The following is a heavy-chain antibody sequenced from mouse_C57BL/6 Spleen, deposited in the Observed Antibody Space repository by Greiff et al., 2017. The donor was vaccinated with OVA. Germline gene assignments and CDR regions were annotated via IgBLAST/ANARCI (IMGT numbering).Heavy chain of an antibody. CDR2: IRLKSDNYAT. Sequence: EVQLVESGGGLVQPGGSMKLSCVASGFTFSNYWMNWVRQSPEKGLEWVAQIRLKSDNYATHYAESVKGRFTISREDSKSSVYLQMNNVRAEDTGIYYCTALITTVVAPYFDVWGTGTTVTVSS. V-gene: IGHV6-3*01. CDR1: GFTFSNYW. J-gene: IGHJ1*03. D-gene: IGHD1-1*01. CDR3: TALITTVVAPYFDV.